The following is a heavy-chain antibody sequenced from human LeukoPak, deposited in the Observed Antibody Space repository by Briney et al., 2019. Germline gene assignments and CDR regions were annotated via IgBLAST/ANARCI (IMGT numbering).Heavy chain of an antibody. CDR2: ISGSGGST. CDR1: GFTFSSYA. CDR3: AKDASVMKSYDSSGYYSDY. Sequence: PGGSLRLSCAASGFTFSSYAMSWVRQAPGKGLEWVSAISGSGGSTYYADSVKGRFTISRDNSKNTLYLQMNSLRAEGTAVYYCAKDASVMKSYDSSGYYSDYWGQGTLVTVSS. J-gene: IGHJ4*02. V-gene: IGHV3-23*01. D-gene: IGHD3-22*01.